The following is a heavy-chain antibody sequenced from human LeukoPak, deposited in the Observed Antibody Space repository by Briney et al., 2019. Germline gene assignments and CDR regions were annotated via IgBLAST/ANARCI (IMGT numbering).Heavy chain of an antibody. V-gene: IGHV4-38-2*02. J-gene: IGHJ5*02. CDR3: ARQGALLWFGEPLLNWFDP. D-gene: IGHD3-10*01. CDR1: GYSISSGYY. Sequence: SETLSLTCTVSGYSISSGYYWGWIRQPPGKGLEWIGSIYHSGSTYYNPSLKSRVTISVDTSKNQFSLKLSSVTAADTAVYYCARQGALLWFGEPLLNWFDPWGQGTLVTVSS. CDR2: IYHSGST.